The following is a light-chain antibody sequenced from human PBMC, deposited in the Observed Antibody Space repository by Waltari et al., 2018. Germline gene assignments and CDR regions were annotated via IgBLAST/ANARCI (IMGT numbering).Light chain of an antibody. Sequence: EIMLTQSPGTLSLSPGERATLSCRASQSISRYLAWYQHKPGQAPRLRIYDASSRATGITDRFSGSGSGTDFSLTISRLEPEDFAVYYCQKYGSLPATFGQGTKVEIK. J-gene: IGKJ1*01. CDR3: QKYGSLPAT. CDR1: QSISRY. CDR2: DAS. V-gene: IGKV3-20*01.